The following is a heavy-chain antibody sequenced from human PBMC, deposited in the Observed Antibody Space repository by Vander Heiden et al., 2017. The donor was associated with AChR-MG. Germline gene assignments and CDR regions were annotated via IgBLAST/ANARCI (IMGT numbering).Heavy chain of an antibody. D-gene: IGHD2-2*01. Sequence: EVQLVESGGGLVKPGGSLRLSCAASGFTFSNAWMSWVRQAPGKGLEWVGRIKSKTDGGTTDYAAPVKGRFTISRDDSKNTLYLQMNSLKTEDTAVYYCTTAPEMGYCSSTSCYNDYWGQGTLVTVSS. J-gene: IGHJ4*02. CDR3: TTAPEMGYCSSTSCYNDY. V-gene: IGHV3-15*01. CDR1: GFTFSNAW. CDR2: IKSKTDGGTT.